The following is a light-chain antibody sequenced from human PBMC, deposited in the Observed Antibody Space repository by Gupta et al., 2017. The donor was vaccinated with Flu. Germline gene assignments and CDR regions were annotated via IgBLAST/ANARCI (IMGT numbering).Light chain of an antibody. CDR2: GAS. Sequence: EIVMTQSPATLSVSLGERATLTCGASQRLGRNLAWYQQKPGQAPTLLIYGASTRATGIPARFTGGGSGTEFTLTISSRQSDDFAVYYCQQYNNWTSWTFGQGTKVDI. V-gene: IGKV3-15*01. J-gene: IGKJ1*01. CDR3: QQYNNWTSWT. CDR1: QRLGRN.